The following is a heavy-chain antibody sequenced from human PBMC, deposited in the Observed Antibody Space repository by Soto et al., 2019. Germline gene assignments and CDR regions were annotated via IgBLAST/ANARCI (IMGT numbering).Heavy chain of an antibody. V-gene: IGHV1-46*01. D-gene: IGHD2-21*02. CDR2: INPSGGST. CDR3: ARDRWGCGGGDCYRDY. J-gene: IGHJ4*02. CDR1: GYTFTSYY. Sequence: QVQLVQSGAEVKKPGASVKVSCKASGYTFTSYYMHWVRQAPGQGLEWMGIINPSGGSTSYAQKFQGRVTMTRDTSTSTVYMELSSLRSEDTAVYYCARDRWGCGGGDCYRDYWGQGTLVTVSS.